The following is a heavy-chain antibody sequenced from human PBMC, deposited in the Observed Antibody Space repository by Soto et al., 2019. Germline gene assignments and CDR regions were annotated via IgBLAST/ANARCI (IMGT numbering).Heavy chain of an antibody. Sequence: QVQLRESGPGLVKTSQTLSLTCTVSGGSINSGGYYWNWNRQHPGKGMEWISYMYYSRSTYYNPFLRSRIIISADTSENHFALKLSSVTAADTGVYFCGRWYRQSRFRSSWVFDYWVQGTLVNVSS. V-gene: IGHV4-31*03. CDR2: MYYSRST. J-gene: IGHJ4*02. D-gene: IGHD6-13*01. CDR3: GRWYRQSRFRSSWVFDY. CDR1: GGSINSGGYY.